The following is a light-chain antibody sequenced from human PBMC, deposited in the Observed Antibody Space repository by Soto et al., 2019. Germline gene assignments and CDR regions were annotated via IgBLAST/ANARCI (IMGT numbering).Light chain of an antibody. V-gene: IGKV3D-15*01. J-gene: IGKJ5*01. CDR3: QQYKNWPPLS. CDR2: GAS. Sequence: EIVLTQSPGTLSLSPGDRATLSCRASQSVSNNYLAWYQQKPGQAPRLLIYGASNRATGIPDRFSGSGSGTEFTLTISGLQSEDFAVYFCQQYKNWPPLSFGQGTRLEIK. CDR1: QSVSNN.